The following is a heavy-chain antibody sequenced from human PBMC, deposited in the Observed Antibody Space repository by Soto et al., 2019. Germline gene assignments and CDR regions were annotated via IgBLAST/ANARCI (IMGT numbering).Heavy chain of an antibody. Sequence: TGGSLRLSCAVSGFTFSTYGMNWVRQAPGKGLEWVSYISSSSSSIYYADSVKGRFTISRDNARSSLYLQMNSLRDEDTAVYYCARYCSGGSCSPTFYYYGMDVWGQGTTVTVSS. CDR1: GFTFSTYG. J-gene: IGHJ6*02. D-gene: IGHD2-15*01. CDR3: ARYCSGGSCSPTFYYYGMDV. V-gene: IGHV3-48*02. CDR2: ISSSSSSI.